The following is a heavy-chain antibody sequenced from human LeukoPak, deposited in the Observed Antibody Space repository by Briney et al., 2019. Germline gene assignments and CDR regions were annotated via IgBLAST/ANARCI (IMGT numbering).Heavy chain of an antibody. CDR1: GFTFSSYA. V-gene: IGHV3-23*01. CDR2: ISGSGGST. D-gene: IGHD5-12*01. Sequence: GGSLRLSCAAPGFTFSSYAMSWVRQAPGKGLEWVSAISGSGGSTYYADSVKGRFTIPRDNSKNTLYLQMNSLRAEDTAVYYCAKDHGSGYDFYYGMDVWGQGTTVTVSS. CDR3: AKDHGSGYDFYYGMDV. J-gene: IGHJ6*02.